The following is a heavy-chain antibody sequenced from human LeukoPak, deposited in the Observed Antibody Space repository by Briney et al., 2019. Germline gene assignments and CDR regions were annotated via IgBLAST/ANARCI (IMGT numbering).Heavy chain of an antibody. D-gene: IGHD2-15*01. CDR1: GFTFSSYA. J-gene: IGHJ4*02. CDR3: ARNLANGSGDFDY. CDR2: ISGSGVST. V-gene: IGHV3-23*01. Sequence: HPGGSLRLSCAASGFTFSSYAVTWVRQAPGKGLEWVSAISGSGVSTYYADSVKGRFTISRDNAKNLLYLQMNSLRAEDTAVYYCARNLANGSGDFDYWGQGTLVTVSS.